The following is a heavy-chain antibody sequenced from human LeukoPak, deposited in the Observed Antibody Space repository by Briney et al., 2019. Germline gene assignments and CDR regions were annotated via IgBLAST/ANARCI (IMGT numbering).Heavy chain of an antibody. CDR3: ARELRYFDWLPNRGFDY. J-gene: IGHJ4*02. CDR2: IIPILGIA. D-gene: IGHD3-9*01. V-gene: IGHV1-69*04. CDR1: GYTFISYG. Sequence: ASVKVSCKASGYTFISYGISWVRQAPGQGLEWMGRIIPILGIANYAQKFQGRVTITADKSTSTAYMELSSLRSEDTAVYYCARELRYFDWLPNRGFDYWGQGTLVTVSA.